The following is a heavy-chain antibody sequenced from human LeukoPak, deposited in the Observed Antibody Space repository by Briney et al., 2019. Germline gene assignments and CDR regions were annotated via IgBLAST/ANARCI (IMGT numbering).Heavy chain of an antibody. Sequence: PGGSLRLSCAASGFTFSSYWMHWVRQAPGKGLVWVSRINTDGSSTSYADSVKGRFTISRDNAKNTLYLQMNSLRAEDTAVYYCARAPYYDSIGLTDYWGQGTLVTVSS. CDR2: INTDGSST. D-gene: IGHD3-22*01. V-gene: IGHV3-74*01. J-gene: IGHJ4*02. CDR3: ARAPYYDSIGLTDY. CDR1: GFTFSSYW.